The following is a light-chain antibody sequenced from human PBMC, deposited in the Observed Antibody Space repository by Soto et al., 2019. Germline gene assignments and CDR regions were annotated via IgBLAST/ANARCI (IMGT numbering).Light chain of an antibody. CDR1: QSVSSN. CDR2: GVS. Sequence: EIVMTQSPATLSVSPGERATLSCRASQSVSSNLAWYQQKPGQAPRLLIYGVSTRATGIPARFSGSGSGTEFTLTISSLQSEAFAVYYCQHYNNRPLTFGGGTKVDIK. J-gene: IGKJ4*01. CDR3: QHYNNRPLT. V-gene: IGKV3-15*01.